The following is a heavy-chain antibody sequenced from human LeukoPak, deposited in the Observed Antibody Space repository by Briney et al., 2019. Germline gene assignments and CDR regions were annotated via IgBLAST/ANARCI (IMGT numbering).Heavy chain of an antibody. CDR2: IYYSGST. CDR3: ARDVGQRHYYFDY. D-gene: IGHD3-16*01. V-gene: IGHV4-31*03. J-gene: IGHJ4*02. CDR1: GGSISSGAYS. Sequence: SETLSLTCTVSGGSISSGAYSWSWIRQHPGKGLEWIGYIYYSGSTYYNPSLESRLTISVDMSKNQFSLKLSSVTAADTAVYYCARDVGQRHYYFDYWGQGTPVTVSS.